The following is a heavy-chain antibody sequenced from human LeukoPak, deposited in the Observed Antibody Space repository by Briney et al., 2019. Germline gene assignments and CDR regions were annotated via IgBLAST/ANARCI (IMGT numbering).Heavy chain of an antibody. J-gene: IGHJ4*02. V-gene: IGHV4-34*01. CDR3: ARGGYSYGYRYFDY. D-gene: IGHD5-18*01. Sequence: PSETLSLTCAVYGGSFSGYYWSWIRQPPGKGLEWIGEISHSGSTNYNPSLKSRVTISVDTSKNQFSLKLSSVTAADTAVYYCARGGYSYGYRYFDYWGQGTLVTVSS. CDR1: GGSFSGYY. CDR2: ISHSGST.